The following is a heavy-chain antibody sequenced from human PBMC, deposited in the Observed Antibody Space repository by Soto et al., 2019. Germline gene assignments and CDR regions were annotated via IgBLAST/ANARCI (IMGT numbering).Heavy chain of an antibody. J-gene: IGHJ6*02. CDR3: ARSIPATTYDYYYGMDV. D-gene: IGHD6-25*01. CDR2: IYWNDDK. V-gene: IGHV2-5*01. CDR1: GFSLSTSGVG. Sequence: QITLKESGPTLVNPTQTLTLTCTFSGFSLSTSGVGVGWIRQPPGKALEWLALIYWNDDKRYSPSLKTRVTITNDTSKHQVVLTNTNIDSVDTATYYCARSIPATTYDYYYGMDVWGQGTTVTVSS.